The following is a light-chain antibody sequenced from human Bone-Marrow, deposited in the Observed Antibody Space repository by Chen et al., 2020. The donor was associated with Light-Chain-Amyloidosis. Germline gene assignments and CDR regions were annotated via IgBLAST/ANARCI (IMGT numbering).Light chain of an antibody. V-gene: IGLV1-40*01. J-gene: IGLJ1*01. CDR2: DSY. Sequence: QSVLTQPPSVSGAPGQSVTISCTGSSANIGAGYGVHWYQQFPGTAPKLLIFDSYSRPSGVPDRFSGSKSGTSAFLAISGLRSEDEADYYCAAWDGSLSSYVFGTGTKVIVL. CDR1: SANIGAGYG. CDR3: AAWDGSLSSYV.